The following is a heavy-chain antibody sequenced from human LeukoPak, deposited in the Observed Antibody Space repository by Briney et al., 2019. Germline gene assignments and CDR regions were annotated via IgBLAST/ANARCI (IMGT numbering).Heavy chain of an antibody. CDR2: IYYSGST. D-gene: IGHD3-10*01. V-gene: IGHV4-59*08. CDR3: ATHPADYYGSGSYYGTRLAPFDY. J-gene: IGHJ4*02. Sequence: NPSETLSLTCTVSGGSMSPYHWGWIRQPPGKGLEWTGYIYYSGSTNYNPSLNSRVTISVDTSKNQFSLKLSSVTAADTAVYYCATHPADYYGSGSYYGTRLAPFDYWGQGTLVTVSS. CDR1: GGSMSPYH.